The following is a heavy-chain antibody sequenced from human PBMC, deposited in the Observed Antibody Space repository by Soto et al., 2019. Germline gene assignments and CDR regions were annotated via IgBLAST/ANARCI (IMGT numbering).Heavy chain of an antibody. CDR3: AKGEGLTGSSSHY. CDR1: GFTFSSYA. V-gene: IGHV3-23*01. J-gene: IGHJ4*02. D-gene: IGHD2-2*01. CDR2: IIGSGAST. Sequence: EVQLLESGGGLVQPGGSLRLSCAASGFTFSSYAMSWVRQAPGMGLEWVSGIIGSGASTYYADSVKGRFTISRDNSKNTLFLEINSLRAEDTAVYYCAKGEGLTGSSSHYWGQGYLVPVSS.